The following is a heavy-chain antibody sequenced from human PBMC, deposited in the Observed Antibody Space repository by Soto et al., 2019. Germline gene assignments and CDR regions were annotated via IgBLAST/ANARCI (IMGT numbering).Heavy chain of an antibody. D-gene: IGHD3-16*01. Sequence: GSLRLSCATSDFTFRNSWINWVRQAPGKGLEWVANIKPDGGATNYVDSVKGRFTISRDNVRNSASLQMNSLRVEDTAVYFCFGGNGGPQWGQGTLVTVSS. J-gene: IGHJ4*02. V-gene: IGHV3-7*03. CDR3: FGGNGGPQ. CDR2: IKPDGGAT. CDR1: DFTFRNSW.